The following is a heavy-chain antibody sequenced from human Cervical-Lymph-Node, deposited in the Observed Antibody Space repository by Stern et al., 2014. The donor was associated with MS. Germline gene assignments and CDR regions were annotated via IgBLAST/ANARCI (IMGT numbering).Heavy chain of an antibody. CDR2: ISSDGSST. CDR1: GLTLSMYS. CDR3: ARLLGLYTLVDY. V-gene: IGHV3-74*02. J-gene: IGHJ4*02. D-gene: IGHD3-16*01. Sequence: EVQLVESGGGLVQPGGSLRLSCVASGLTLSMYSMHWVRQAPGKGLVWVSGISSDGSSTSYADSVKGRFTISRDIARNTLYLQMNSLRAEDTAVYYCARLLGLYTLVDYWGQGTLVTVSA.